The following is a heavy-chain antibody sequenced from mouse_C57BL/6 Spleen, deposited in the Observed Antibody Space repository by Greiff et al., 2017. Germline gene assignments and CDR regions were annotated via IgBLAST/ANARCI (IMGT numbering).Heavy chain of an antibody. D-gene: IGHD1-1*01. J-gene: IGHJ2*01. CDR3: ARHEEMDYVRGYYFDY. V-gene: IGHV1-62-2*01. CDR1: GYTFTEYT. Sequence: QVQLKQSGAELVKPGASVKLSCKASGYTFTEYTIHWVKQRSGQGLEWIGWFYPGSGSIKYNEKFKDKATLTADKSSSTVYMELSRLTSEDSAVYYCARHEEMDYVRGYYFDYWGQGTTLTVSS. CDR2: FYPGSGSI.